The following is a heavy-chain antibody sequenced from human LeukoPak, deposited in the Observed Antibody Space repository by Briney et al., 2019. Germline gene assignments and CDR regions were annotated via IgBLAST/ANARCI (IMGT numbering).Heavy chain of an antibody. V-gene: IGHV1-69*05. CDR2: IIPIFGTA. CDR3: ASGRSYYDFWSGYSDKYYFDY. D-gene: IGHD3-3*01. CDR1: GGTFSSYA. J-gene: IGHJ4*02. Sequence: SVKVSCKASGGTFSSYAISWVRQAPGQGLEWMGGIIPIFGTANYAQKFQGRVTITTDESTSTAYMELSSLRSEDTAVYYCASGRSYYDFWSGYSDKYYFDYWGQGTLVTVSS.